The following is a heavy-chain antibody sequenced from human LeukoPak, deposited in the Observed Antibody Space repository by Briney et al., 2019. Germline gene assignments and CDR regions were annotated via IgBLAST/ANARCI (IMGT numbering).Heavy chain of an antibody. V-gene: IGHV3-23*01. J-gene: IGHJ4*02. Sequence: GGSLRLSCAASGFTFSNYAMSWVRQAPGKGLEWVSAISGSASSTYHADSVKGRFTISRDNSKNTLYLQMNSLRAEDTAVYYCAGGNWFPSFDYWGQGTLVTVSS. CDR1: GFTFSNYA. CDR3: AGGNWFPSFDY. CDR2: ISGSASST. D-gene: IGHD3-9*01.